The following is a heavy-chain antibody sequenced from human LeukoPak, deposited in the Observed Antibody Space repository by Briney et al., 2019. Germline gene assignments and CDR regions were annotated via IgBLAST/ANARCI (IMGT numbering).Heavy chain of an antibody. CDR2: IHFSGST. J-gene: IGHJ4*02. CDR3: ARDLGGIYFDY. Sequence: PSETLSLTCTVSDASISGYYWSWIRQPPGKGLEWIGAIHFSGSTNYNPSLRSRAPISVDTSKNQLSLKLSSVTAADTAVYYCARDLGGIYFDYWGQGTLVTVSS. CDR1: DASISGYY. D-gene: IGHD1-26*01. V-gene: IGHV4-59*01.